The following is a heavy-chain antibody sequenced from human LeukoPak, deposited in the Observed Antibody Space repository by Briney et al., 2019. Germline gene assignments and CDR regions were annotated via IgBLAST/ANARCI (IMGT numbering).Heavy chain of an antibody. V-gene: IGHV4-4*07. CDR2: IYTSGST. D-gene: IGHD3-3*01. CDR3: ARVLSGHSGYYYYYYYMDV. J-gene: IGHJ6*03. Sequence: SETLSLTCTVSGGSISSYYWSWIRQPAGKGLEWIGRIYTSGSTNYNPSLKSRVTMSVDTSKNQFSLKLSSVTAADTAVYYCARVLSGHSGYYYYYYYMDVWGKGTTVTVSS. CDR1: GGSISSYY.